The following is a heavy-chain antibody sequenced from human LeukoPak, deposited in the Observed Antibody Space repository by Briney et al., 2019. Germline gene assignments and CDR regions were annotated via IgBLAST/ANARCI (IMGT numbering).Heavy chain of an antibody. CDR2: ISSSSSYI. CDR1: GFTFSSYS. V-gene: IGHV3-21*01. J-gene: IGHJ3*02. CDR3: ATLWPRGQKLVPDAFDI. D-gene: IGHD6-13*01. Sequence: GGSLRLSCAASGFTFSSYSMNWVRQAPGKGLEWVSSISSSSSYIYYADSVKGRFTISRDNAKNSLYLQMNSLRAEDTAVYYCATLWPRGQKLVPDAFDIWGQGTMVTVSS.